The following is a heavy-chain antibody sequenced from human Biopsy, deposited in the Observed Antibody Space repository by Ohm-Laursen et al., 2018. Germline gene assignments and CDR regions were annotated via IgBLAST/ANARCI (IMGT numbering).Heavy chain of an antibody. Sequence: SLRLSCTASGFTISNYWMSWVRQAPGKGLEWVACIREDGSERKYVDSVKGRFTISRDNAKSSLYLQMNSLRAEDTALYHCVKDKSYISFDLWGRGTMVTVSS. D-gene: IGHD1-26*01. CDR2: IREDGSER. CDR1: GFTISNYW. J-gene: IGHJ3*01. V-gene: IGHV3-7*03. CDR3: VKDKSYISFDL.